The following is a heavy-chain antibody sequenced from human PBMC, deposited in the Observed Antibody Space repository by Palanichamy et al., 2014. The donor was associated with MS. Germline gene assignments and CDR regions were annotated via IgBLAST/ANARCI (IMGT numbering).Heavy chain of an antibody. J-gene: IGHJ5*02. Sequence: EVQLLESGGGLVQPGGSLRLSCAASEFTLTSSAMSWVHQAPGKGLEWVSAISASGGTTYYADSVKGRFTISRDNSKNTLYLQMNSLRAEDTAVYYCAKDSRYCSGSTCYGWFDPWGQGTLVTVSS. D-gene: IGHD2-2*01. CDR1: EFTLTSSA. V-gene: IGHV3-23*01. CDR2: ISASGGTT. CDR3: AKDSRYCSGSTCYGWFDP.